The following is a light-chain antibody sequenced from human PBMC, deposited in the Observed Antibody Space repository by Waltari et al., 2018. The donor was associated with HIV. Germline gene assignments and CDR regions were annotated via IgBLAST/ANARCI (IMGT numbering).Light chain of an antibody. CDR1: ALPSQY. Sequence: SFELTQQPSVSVSPGQTAKITCSGDALPSQYSYWYQQKPGQAPMLIIYKDTERPSGIPERFSGSSSGTMVTLTINGVQAEDEADYYCQSADTSGSYVFGPGTRVTVI. CDR3: QSADTSGSYV. CDR2: KDT. V-gene: IGLV3-25*03. J-gene: IGLJ1*01.